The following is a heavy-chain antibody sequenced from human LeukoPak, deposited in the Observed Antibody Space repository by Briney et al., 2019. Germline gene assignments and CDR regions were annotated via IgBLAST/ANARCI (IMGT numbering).Heavy chain of an antibody. D-gene: IGHD1-26*01. CDR1: GGSISSGGYY. CDR2: IYHSGST. J-gene: IGHJ4*02. Sequence: SQTLSLTCTVSGGSISSGGYYWSWIRQPPGKGLEWIGYIYHSGSTYYNPSLKSRVTISVDRSKNQFSLKLSSMTAADTAVYYCARAWELQSCVDYWGQGTLVTVSS. CDR3: ARAWELQSCVDY. V-gene: IGHV4-30-2*01.